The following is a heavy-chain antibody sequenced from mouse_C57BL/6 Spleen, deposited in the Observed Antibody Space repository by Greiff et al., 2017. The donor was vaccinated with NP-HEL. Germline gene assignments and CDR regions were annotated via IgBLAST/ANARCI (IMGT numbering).Heavy chain of an antibody. V-gene: IGHV5-4*01. Sequence: EVQGVESGGGLVKPGGSLKLSCAASGFTFSSYAMSWVRQTPEKRLEWVATISDGGSYTYYPDNVKGRFTISRDNAKNNLYLQMSHLKSEDTAMYYCAREGYGSPGFAYWGQGTLVTVSA. D-gene: IGHD1-1*01. J-gene: IGHJ3*01. CDR3: AREGYGSPGFAY. CDR1: GFTFSSYA. CDR2: ISDGGSYT.